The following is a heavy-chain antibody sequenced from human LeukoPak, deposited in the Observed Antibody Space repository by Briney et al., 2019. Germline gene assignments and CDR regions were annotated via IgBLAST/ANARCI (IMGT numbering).Heavy chain of an antibody. CDR1: GYTFTSYG. CDR3: ARAHPGIAVAGTPSAY. J-gene: IGHJ4*02. V-gene: IGHV1-18*01. Sequence: ASVNVSCKASGYTFTSYGISWVRQAPGQGLEWMGWISAYNGNTNYAQKLQGRVTMTTDTSTSTAYMELRSLRSDDTAVYYCARAHPGIAVAGTPSAYWGQGTLVTVSS. D-gene: IGHD6-19*01. CDR2: ISAYNGNT.